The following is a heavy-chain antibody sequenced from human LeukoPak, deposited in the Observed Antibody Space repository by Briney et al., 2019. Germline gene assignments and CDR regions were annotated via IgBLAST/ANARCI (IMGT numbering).Heavy chain of an antibody. CDR1: GFTFSSYW. CDR2: IKQDGSEK. Sequence: PGGSLRLSCAASGFTFSSYWMSWVRQAPGKGLEWVANIKQDGSEKNYVDSVKGRFTISRDNAKNSLYLQMNSLRAEDTAVYYCARDKSITMVRGVYNWFDPWGQGTLVTVSS. D-gene: IGHD3-10*01. CDR3: ARDKSITMVRGVYNWFDP. J-gene: IGHJ5*02. V-gene: IGHV3-7*01.